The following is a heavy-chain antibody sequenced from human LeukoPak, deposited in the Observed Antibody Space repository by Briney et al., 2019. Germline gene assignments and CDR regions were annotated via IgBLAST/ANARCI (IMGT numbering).Heavy chain of an antibody. J-gene: IGHJ4*02. CDR2: INHSGST. Sequence: SETLSLTCAVYGGSFSGYYWSWIRQPPGKGLEWIGEINHSGSTNYNPSLKSRVTISVDTSKNQFSLKLGSVTAADTAVYYCASSGGSRAVWGQGTLVTVSS. CDR3: ASSGGSRAV. D-gene: IGHD3-16*01. V-gene: IGHV4-34*01. CDR1: GGSFSGYY.